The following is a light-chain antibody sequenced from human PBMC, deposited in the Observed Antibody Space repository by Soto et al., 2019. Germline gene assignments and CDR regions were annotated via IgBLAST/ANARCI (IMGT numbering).Light chain of an antibody. CDR1: SSDVGAYNS. Sequence: QSVLTQPASVSGSPGQSITISCTGTSSDVGAYNSVSWYQQHPGKAPKLIIYDVSTRPSGISDRFSGSKSGNTASLTISGLPAEADSVYFCGSDTTSVIYAFGIGTTVPVL. V-gene: IGLV2-14*01. CDR3: GSDTTSVIYA. J-gene: IGLJ1*01. CDR2: DVS.